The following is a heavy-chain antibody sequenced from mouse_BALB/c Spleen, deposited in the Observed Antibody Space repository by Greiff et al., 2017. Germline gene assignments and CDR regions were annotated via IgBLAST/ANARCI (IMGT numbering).Heavy chain of an antibody. V-gene: IGHV3-8*02. CDR3: ASGGGLPFAY. D-gene: IGHD3-3*01. Sequence: EVQRVESGPSLVKPSQTLSLTCSVTGDSITSVYWNWIRKFPGNKLEYMGYISYSGSTYYNPSLKSRISITRDTSKNQYYLQLNSVTTEDTATYYCASGGGLPFAYWGQGTLVTVSA. CDR2: ISYSGST. J-gene: IGHJ3*01. CDR1: GDSITSVY.